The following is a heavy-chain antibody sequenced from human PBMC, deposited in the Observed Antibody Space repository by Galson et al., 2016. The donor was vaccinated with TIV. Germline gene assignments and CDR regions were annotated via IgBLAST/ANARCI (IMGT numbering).Heavy chain of an antibody. J-gene: IGHJ4*02. V-gene: IGHV4-59*08. Sequence: ETLSLTCIVFGDSISSYYWSWIRQPPGKGLEWIGYFYDSETTNDNPSLKSRVTLSVDTSRNQLSLKLSSVTAADTAVYYCARHGAWGTFDYWGPGILVTVSS. CDR1: GDSISSYY. CDR3: ARHGAWGTFDY. CDR2: FYDSETT. D-gene: IGHD7-27*01.